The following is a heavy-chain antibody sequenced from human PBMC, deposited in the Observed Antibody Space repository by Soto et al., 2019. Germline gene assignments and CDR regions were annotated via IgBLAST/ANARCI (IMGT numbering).Heavy chain of an antibody. V-gene: IGHV3-49*04. Sequence: GGSLRLSCTASGFTFGDYAMSWVRQAPGKGLEWVGFIRSKAYGGTTEYAASVKGRFTISRGDSKSIAYLQMNSLKTEDTAVYYCTRRAPHYGMDVWGQGTTVTVSS. J-gene: IGHJ6*02. CDR3: TRRAPHYGMDV. CDR2: IRSKAYGGTT. CDR1: GFTFGDYA.